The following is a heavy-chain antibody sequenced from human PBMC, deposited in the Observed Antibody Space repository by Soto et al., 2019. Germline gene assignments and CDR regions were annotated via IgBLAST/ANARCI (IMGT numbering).Heavy chain of an antibody. CDR3: ARDRGSSAWPGYDGFDI. CDR1: GFTFSSYW. V-gene: IGHV3-74*01. D-gene: IGHD6-19*01. CDR2: IKSDGSST. Sequence: GSLRLSCAASGFTFSSYWMHGVRQGPGKGLVWVSRIKSDGSSTDYADSVKGRITISRDNAKNTLYLQMNSLRADDTAVYYCARDRGSSAWPGYDGFDIWGQGTMVTVSS. J-gene: IGHJ3*02.